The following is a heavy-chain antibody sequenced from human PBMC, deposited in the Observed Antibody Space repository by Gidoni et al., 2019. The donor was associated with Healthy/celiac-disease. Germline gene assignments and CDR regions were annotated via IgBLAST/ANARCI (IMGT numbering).Heavy chain of an antibody. D-gene: IGHD2-2*01. J-gene: IGHJ6*02. CDR2: IYSGGST. CDR3: ARDLGYCSSTSCRYYYGMDV. Sequence: EVQLVESGGGLVQPGGSLRLSCAASGFTVSSNYMSWVRQAPGKGLEWVSVIYSGGSTYYADSVNGRFTIYRDNSKNTLYLQMNSLRAEDTAVYYCARDLGYCSSTSCRYYYGMDVWGQGTTVTVSS. V-gene: IGHV3-66*01. CDR1: GFTVSSNY.